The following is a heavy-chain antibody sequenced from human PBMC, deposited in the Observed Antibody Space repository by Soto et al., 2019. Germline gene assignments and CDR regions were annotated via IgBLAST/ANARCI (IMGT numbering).Heavy chain of an antibody. J-gene: IGHJ4*02. Sequence: QVQLVQSGAEVKKPGASVKVSCKVSGHTLTELSMHWVRLAPGKGLEWMGGFDPEDGETISAQKFQGRVTMTEDTXTDSTYLGLSSLRSEDTAVYYCAAGGTRWLHSPFDYWGQGTLVTISS. CDR3: AAGGTRWLHSPFDY. CDR1: GHTLTELS. CDR2: FDPEDGET. V-gene: IGHV1-24*01. D-gene: IGHD1-1*01.